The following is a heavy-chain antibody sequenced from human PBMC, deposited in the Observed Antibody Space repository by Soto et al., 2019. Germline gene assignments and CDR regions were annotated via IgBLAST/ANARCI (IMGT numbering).Heavy chain of an antibody. CDR2: IYYSGST. CDR3: ARLGQLQLENYYYGMDV. J-gene: IGHJ6*02. Sequence: WVRQAPGKGLEWIGSIYYSGSTYYNPSLKSRVTISVDTSKNQFSLKLSSVTAADTAVYYCARLGQLQLENYYYGMDVWGQGTTVTV. D-gene: IGHD2-2*01. V-gene: IGHV4-39*01.